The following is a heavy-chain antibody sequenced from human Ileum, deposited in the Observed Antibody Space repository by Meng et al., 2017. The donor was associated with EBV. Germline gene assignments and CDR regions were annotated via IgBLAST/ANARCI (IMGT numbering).Heavy chain of an antibody. J-gene: IGHJ4*02. V-gene: IGHV4-59*08. D-gene: IGHD2-15*01. Sequence: QVQLQESGPGLVEPSETLSLNCTVSGGSISSYYWSWIRQPPGKGLEWIGYIYYSGSTNYNPSLKSRVTISVDTSKNQFSLNLSSVPAADTAVYFCARGGWSLDYWGQGTLVTVSS. CDR3: ARGGWSLDY. CDR2: IYYSGST. CDR1: GGSISSYY.